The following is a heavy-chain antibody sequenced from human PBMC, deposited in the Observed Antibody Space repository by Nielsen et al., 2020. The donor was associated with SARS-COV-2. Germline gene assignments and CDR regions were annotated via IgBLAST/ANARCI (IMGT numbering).Heavy chain of an antibody. J-gene: IGHJ4*02. D-gene: IGHD4-17*01. CDR2: IYSGGST. V-gene: IGHV3-53*01. CDR1: GFTVRSNY. CDR3: ARVAETVTTAFDY. Sequence: GESLKISCAASGFTVRSNYMSWVRQAPGKGLEWVSVIYSGGSTYYADSVKGRFTISRDNSKNTLYLQMNSLRAEDTAVYYCARVAETVTTAFDYWGQGTLVTVSS.